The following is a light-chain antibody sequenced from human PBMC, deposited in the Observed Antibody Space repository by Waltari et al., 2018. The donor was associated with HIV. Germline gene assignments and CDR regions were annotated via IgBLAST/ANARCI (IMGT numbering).Light chain of an antibody. CDR2: YDS. CDR1: NIGSKS. J-gene: IGLJ2*01. V-gene: IGLV3-21*04. Sequence: SYVLTQPPSVSVAPGKTARITCGGTNIGSKSVHWYQQKPGQAPLLVIYYDSARPSGCPERFSGSNSGNTATLTISRVEAGDEADYDCQVWDSSSDHVVFGGGTNLTVL. CDR3: QVWDSSSDHVV.